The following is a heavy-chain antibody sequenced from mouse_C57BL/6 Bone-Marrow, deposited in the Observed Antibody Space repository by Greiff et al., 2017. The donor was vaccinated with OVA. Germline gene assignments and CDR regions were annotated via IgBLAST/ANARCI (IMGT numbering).Heavy chain of an antibody. Sequence: VQLQQSGPGLVKPSQSLSLTCSVTGYSITSGYYWNRIRQFPGNKLEWMGYISYDGSNNYNPSLKNRISITRDTSKNQFFLKLNSVTTEDTATYYCARGIYYDYDWFAYWGQGTLVTVSA. CDR2: ISYDGSN. CDR3: ARGIYYDYDWFAY. V-gene: IGHV3-6*01. CDR1: GYSITSGYY. D-gene: IGHD2-4*01. J-gene: IGHJ3*01.